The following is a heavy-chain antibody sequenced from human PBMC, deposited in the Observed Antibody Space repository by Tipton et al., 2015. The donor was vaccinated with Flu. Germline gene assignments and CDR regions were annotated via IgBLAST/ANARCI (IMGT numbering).Heavy chain of an antibody. CDR1: SGSIGSFY. CDR2: FGTMSHSGRT. J-gene: IGHJ5*02. CDR3: ARRDYSNYVSEPKNWFDP. V-gene: IGHV4-59*08. D-gene: IGHD4-11*01. Sequence: TLSLTCTVSSGSIGSFYWNWIRQPPGRGLEWIGTFGTMSHSGRTYYNPSLKNRVTISVDTSKNQFSLRLVSVTATDTAVYYCARRDYSNYVSEPKNWFDPWGQGILVTVSS.